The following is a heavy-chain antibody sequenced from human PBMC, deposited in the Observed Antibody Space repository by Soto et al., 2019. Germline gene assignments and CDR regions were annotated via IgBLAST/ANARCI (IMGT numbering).Heavy chain of an antibody. D-gene: IGHD2-15*01. J-gene: IGHJ4*02. V-gene: IGHV4-39*02. CDR3: AKVVVAATRHNELDS. CDR2: IYYDGST. Sequence: PSETLSLTCTVSGGSINSNNYYWAWIRQPPGKGLAWIASIYYDGSTYYNPSLKSRVSISVDTSKNHFSLKLSSATAADTAVYYCAKVVVAATRHNELDSWGQGTLVTVSS. CDR1: GGSINSNNYY.